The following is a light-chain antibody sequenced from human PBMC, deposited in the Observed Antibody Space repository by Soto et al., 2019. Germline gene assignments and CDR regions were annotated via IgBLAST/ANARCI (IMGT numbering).Light chain of an antibody. CDR3: QQSYTTPYT. Sequence: DIQMTQSPSSLSASVGDRVTITCRASQSISSSLNWYQQKPGKAPNLLIYTASSLQGGVPSRFNGSGSGTDFTLTISSLQSEDFATYYCQQSYTTPYTFGQGTNLEIK. J-gene: IGKJ2*01. V-gene: IGKV1-39*01. CDR1: QSISSS. CDR2: TAS.